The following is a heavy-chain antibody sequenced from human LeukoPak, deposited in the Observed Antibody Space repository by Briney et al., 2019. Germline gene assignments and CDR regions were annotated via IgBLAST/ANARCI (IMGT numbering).Heavy chain of an antibody. Sequence: SETLSLTCTVSGGSISGYYWTWVRQPPGKGLEWIGQIHYSGRADYNPSLKSRITISVDTSKNQMSLKLTSVTAADTAIYYCARFGVDYDMGVWGQGTTVSVSS. V-gene: IGHV4-59*01. CDR1: GGSISGYY. CDR2: IHYSGRA. J-gene: IGHJ6*02. D-gene: IGHD3-16*01. CDR3: ARFGVDYDMGV.